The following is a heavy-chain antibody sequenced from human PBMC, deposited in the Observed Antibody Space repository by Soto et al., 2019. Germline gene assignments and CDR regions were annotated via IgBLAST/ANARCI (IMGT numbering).Heavy chain of an antibody. CDR3: ARGDCVCGTCYSLAGSFYYYMDV. V-gene: IGHV3-74*01. J-gene: IGHJ6*03. D-gene: IGHD2-15*01. CDR2: INSDGSVS. Sequence: EVQLVESGGGLVQPGGSLRLSCAASGFTFSHYWMYWVRQAPGKGLVWVSRINSDGSVSSYADSVKGRLTISRDNVKNTLYLQMNSLRAEDTAVYYCARGDCVCGTCYSLAGSFYYYMDVWGTGTTVTVFS. CDR1: GFTFSHYW.